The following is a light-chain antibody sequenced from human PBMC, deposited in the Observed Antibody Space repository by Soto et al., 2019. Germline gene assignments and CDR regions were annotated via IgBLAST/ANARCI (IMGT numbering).Light chain of an antibody. CDR3: MQTTQFIT. CDR2: KIF. Sequence: DIVLTQTPLSSPVTLGQPASISCRASQSLVHPDGATDLSWLHQRPGQPPRVLIYKIFNRFSGVPDRCSGSGAGTDFTLTISRVEAEDVGIYYCMQTTQFITFGVGTKVEIE. V-gene: IGKV2-24*01. J-gene: IGKJ4*01. CDR1: QSLVHPDGATD.